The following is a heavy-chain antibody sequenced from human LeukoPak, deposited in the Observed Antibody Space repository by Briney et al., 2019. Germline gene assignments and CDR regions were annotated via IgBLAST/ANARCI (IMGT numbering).Heavy chain of an antibody. CDR3: AELGISMIGGV. CDR2: ISSSGSTI. V-gene: IGHV3-48*03. J-gene: IGHJ6*04. D-gene: IGHD3-10*02. Sequence: GSLRLSCAASGFTFSSYEMNWVRQAPGKGLEWVSYISSSGSTIYYADSVKGRFTISRDNAKNSLYLQMNSLRAEDTAVYYCAELGISMIGGVWGKGTTVTISS. CDR1: GFTFSSYE.